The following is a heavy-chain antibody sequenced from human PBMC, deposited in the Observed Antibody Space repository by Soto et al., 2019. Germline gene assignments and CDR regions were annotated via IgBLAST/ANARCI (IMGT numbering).Heavy chain of an antibody. D-gene: IGHD3-10*01. Sequence: EVQLVESGGGLVQPGRSLRPSCAASGFTFDDYAMHWVRQAPGKGLEWVSGISWNSGSIGYADSVKGRFTISRDNAKNSLYLQMNSLRAEDTALYYCAKDRGKYYGSGSQVSYFDYWGQGTLVTVSS. CDR2: ISWNSGSI. V-gene: IGHV3-9*01. CDR1: GFTFDDYA. CDR3: AKDRGKYYGSGSQVSYFDY. J-gene: IGHJ4*02.